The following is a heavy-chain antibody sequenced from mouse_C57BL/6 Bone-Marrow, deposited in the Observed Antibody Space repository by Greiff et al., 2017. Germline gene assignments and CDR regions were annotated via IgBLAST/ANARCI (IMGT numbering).Heavy chain of an antibody. CDR1: GYSITSGYD. D-gene: IGHD2-12*01. Sequence: EVQVVESGPGMVKPSQSLSLTCTVTGYSITSGYDWHWIRHFPGNKLEWMGYISYSGSTNYNPSLKSRISITHDTSKNHFFLKLNYVTTEDTATYYCARACYLWFAYWGQGTLVTVSA. V-gene: IGHV3-1*01. CDR3: ARACYLWFAY. CDR2: ISYSGST. J-gene: IGHJ3*01.